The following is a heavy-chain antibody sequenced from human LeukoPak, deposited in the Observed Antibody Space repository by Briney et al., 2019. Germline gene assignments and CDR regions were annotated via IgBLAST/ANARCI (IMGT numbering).Heavy chain of an antibody. D-gene: IGHD3-22*01. V-gene: IGHV3-23*01. CDR3: AGLLLEYYFDY. CDR1: GFTFSSYA. Sequence: GGSLRLSCAASGFTFSSYAMSWVRQAPGKGLEWVSAISGSGGSTYYADSVKGQFTISRDNSKNTLYLQMNSLRAEDTAVYYCAGLLLEYYFDYWGQGTLVTVSS. J-gene: IGHJ4*02. CDR2: ISGSGGST.